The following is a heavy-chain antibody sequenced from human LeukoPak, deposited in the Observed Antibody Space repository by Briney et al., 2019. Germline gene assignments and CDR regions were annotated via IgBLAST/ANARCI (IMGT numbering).Heavy chain of an antibody. CDR3: ARASGYDWESFYDY. D-gene: IGHD5-12*01. CDR1: GGSINSYY. Sequence: SETLSLTCTVSGGSINSYYWSWIRQPPGKGLEWIGYIYYSGSTNYNPSLKSRVTISVDTSKNQFSLRLSSVTAADTAVYYCARASGYDWESFYDYWGQGSLVTVSS. V-gene: IGHV4-59*01. CDR2: IYYSGST. J-gene: IGHJ4*02.